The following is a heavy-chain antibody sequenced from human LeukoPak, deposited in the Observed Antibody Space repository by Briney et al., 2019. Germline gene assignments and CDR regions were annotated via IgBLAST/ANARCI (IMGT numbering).Heavy chain of an antibody. CDR1: GGSISSSSYY. Sequence: SETLSLTCTVSGGSISSSSYYWGWIRQPPGKGLEWIVSIYYSGSTYYNPSLKSRVTISVDTSKNQFSLKLSSVTAADTAVYYCATLARGYCSGGSCYLHDYWGQGTLVTVSS. V-gene: IGHV4-39*01. CDR3: ATLARGYCSGGSCYLHDY. CDR2: IYYSGST. J-gene: IGHJ4*02. D-gene: IGHD2-15*01.